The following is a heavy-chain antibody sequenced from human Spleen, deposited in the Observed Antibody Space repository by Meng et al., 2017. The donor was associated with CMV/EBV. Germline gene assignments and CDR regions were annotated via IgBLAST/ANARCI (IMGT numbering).Heavy chain of an antibody. D-gene: IGHD5-12*01. V-gene: IGHV4-31*03. CDR1: GGSISSGCYY. Sequence: CTFSGGSISSGCYYWSWLRQHPVTGLEWIGYIFYSGSTYYNPSLKSRVIISVDTSKNQFSLKLSSVTAADTAVYYCARDSGYGAVDYWGQGTLVTVSS. CDR2: IFYSGST. J-gene: IGHJ4*02. CDR3: ARDSGYGAVDY.